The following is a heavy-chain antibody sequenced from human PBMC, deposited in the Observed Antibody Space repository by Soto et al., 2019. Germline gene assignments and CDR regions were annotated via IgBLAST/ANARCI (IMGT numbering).Heavy chain of an antibody. J-gene: IGHJ6*02. V-gene: IGHV4-31*03. CDR1: GGSVSSGGYS. Sequence: SETLSLTCTLSGGSVSSGGYSWSWIRQHPGKGLEWIGYIYYSGSTYYNPSLKSRVTISVDTSKNQLSLKLSSVTAADTAVYYCATVTNIYYYYGMDVWGQGTTVTVSS. CDR2: IYYSGST. CDR3: ATVTNIYYYYGMDV. D-gene: IGHD4-17*01.